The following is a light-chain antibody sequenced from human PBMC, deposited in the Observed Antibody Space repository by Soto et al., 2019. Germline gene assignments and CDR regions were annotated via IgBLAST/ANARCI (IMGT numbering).Light chain of an antibody. Sequence: QSALTQPRSVYGSPGQSVTISCTGTSSDVGGYNYVSWYQQHPGKAPKLMIYDVSKRPSGVPDRFSGSKSGNTASLTISGLQAEDEADYYCCSYAGSYTFSVFGTGTKLTVL. J-gene: IGLJ1*01. V-gene: IGLV2-11*01. CDR3: CSYAGSYTFSV. CDR1: SSDVGGYNY. CDR2: DVS.